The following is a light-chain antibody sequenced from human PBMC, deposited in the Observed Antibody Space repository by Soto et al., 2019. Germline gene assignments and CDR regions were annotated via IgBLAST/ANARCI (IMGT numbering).Light chain of an antibody. CDR3: MQRIEFPLT. CDR2: TVS. Sequence: DIVMAQTPLSLPVTPGEPASISCVSSQSLLDSDDGNTYLDWYLQKPGQSPQLLIYTVSYRASGVPDRFSGSGSGTDFTLKISRVEAEDVGVYYCMQRIEFPLTFGGGTKVDI. CDR1: QSLLDSDDGNTY. J-gene: IGKJ4*01. V-gene: IGKV2-40*01.